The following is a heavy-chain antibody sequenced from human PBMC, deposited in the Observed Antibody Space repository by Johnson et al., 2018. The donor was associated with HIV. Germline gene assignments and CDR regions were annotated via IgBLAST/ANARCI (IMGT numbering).Heavy chain of an antibody. V-gene: IGHV3-7*05. Sequence: VQLVESGGGVVRPGGSLRLSCAASGFTFSTYWMIWVRQAPGKVLEWVASIRQDGSEKYYVDSVKGRFTISRDNAKNSLFLQMNSLRAEDTAMYYCARSQGSGEGAFDIWSQGTMVTVSS. CDR3: ARSQGSGEGAFDI. CDR1: GFTFSTYW. CDR2: IRQDGSEK. J-gene: IGHJ3*02. D-gene: IGHD2-21*01.